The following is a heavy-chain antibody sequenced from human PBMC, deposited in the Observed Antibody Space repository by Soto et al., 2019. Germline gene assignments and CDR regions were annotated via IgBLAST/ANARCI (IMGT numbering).Heavy chain of an antibody. V-gene: IGHV3-23*01. CDR3: EKDPGQPGYYYGMDV. Sequence: GGSLRLSCAASGFTFSSYEMNWVRQAPGKGLEWVSAISGSGGSTYYADSVKGRFTISRDNSKNTLYLQMNSLRAEDTAVYYCEKDPGQPGYYYGMDVWGQGTTVTVSS. D-gene: IGHD6-13*01. CDR2: ISGSGGST. J-gene: IGHJ6*02. CDR1: GFTFSSYE.